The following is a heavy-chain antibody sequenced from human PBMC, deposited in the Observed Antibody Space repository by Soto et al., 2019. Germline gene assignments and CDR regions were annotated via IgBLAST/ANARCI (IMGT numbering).Heavy chain of an antibody. D-gene: IGHD2-2*01. J-gene: IGHJ6*02. CDR3: AREVRDRETGLVPAAIDGRDV. CDR1: GGTFSRYS. V-gene: IGHV1-69*13. CDR2: IIPIFGIA. Sequence: GASVKVSCKASGGTFSRYSITWVRQAPGHGLEWIGRIIPIFGIASYAQKFQGRVTITADESTSTAYMELSSLRSNDTAVYYCAREVRDRETGLVPAAIDGRDVWGQGTTVTVSS.